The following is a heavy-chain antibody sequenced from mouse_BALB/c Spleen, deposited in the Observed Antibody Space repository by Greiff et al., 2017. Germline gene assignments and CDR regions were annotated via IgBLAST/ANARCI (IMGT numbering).Heavy chain of an antibody. V-gene: IGHV1-12*01. CDR2: IYPGNGDT. CDR1: GYTFTSYN. CDR3: ARWDGNYFYAMDY. J-gene: IGHJ4*01. Sequence: QVQLQQPGAELVKPGASVKMSCKASGYTFTSYNMHWVKQTPGQGLEWIGAIYPGNGDTSYNQKFKGKATLTADKSSSTAYMQLSSLTSEDSAVYYCARWDGNYFYAMDYWGQGTSVTVSS. D-gene: IGHD2-1*01.